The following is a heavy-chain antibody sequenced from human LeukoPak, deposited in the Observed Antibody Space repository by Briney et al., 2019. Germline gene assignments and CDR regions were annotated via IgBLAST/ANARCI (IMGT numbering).Heavy chain of an antibody. V-gene: IGHV3-21*01. CDR2: ISSSSDYI. J-gene: IGHJ5*02. Sequence: PGGSLRLSCAASGFTFSDYTMNWVRQAPGKGLEWVSCISSSSDYIYYADSVKGRFTISRDNAKNSLYLQMNSLRAEDTAVYYCASARGTGYYSKSVFDPWGQGTLVTVSS. CDR1: GFTFSDYT. D-gene: IGHD3/OR15-3a*01. CDR3: ASARGTGYYSKSVFDP.